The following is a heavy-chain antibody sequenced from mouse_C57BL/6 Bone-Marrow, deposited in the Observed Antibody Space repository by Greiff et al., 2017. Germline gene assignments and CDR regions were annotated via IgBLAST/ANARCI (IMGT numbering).Heavy chain of an antibody. V-gene: IGHV1-82*01. CDR1: GYAFSSSW. CDR2: IYPGDGDT. Sequence: QVQLQQSGPELVKPGASVKISCKASGYAFSSSWMNWVKQRPGKGLEWIGRIYPGDGDTNYNGKFKGKATLTADKSSSTAYMQLSSLTSEDSAVYFCARSGLPITTVVARYWYFDVWGTGTTVTVSS. D-gene: IGHD1-1*01. CDR3: ARSGLPITTVVARYWYFDV. J-gene: IGHJ1*03.